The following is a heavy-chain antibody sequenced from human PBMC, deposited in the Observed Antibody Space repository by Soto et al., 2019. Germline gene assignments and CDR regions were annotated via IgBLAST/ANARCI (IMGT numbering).Heavy chain of an antibody. D-gene: IGHD3-22*01. CDR2: INAGNGNT. CDR3: ARSITPTYYYDRSGYPIFDY. Sequence: QVQLVQSGAEVKKTGASVKVSCKASGYTFTSYAMHWVRQAPGQRLEWMGWINAGNGNTKYSQKFQGRVTITRDTSASTAYMELSSLRSEDTAVYYCARSITPTYYYDRSGYPIFDYWGQGTLVTVSS. CDR1: GYTFTSYA. J-gene: IGHJ4*02. V-gene: IGHV1-3*01.